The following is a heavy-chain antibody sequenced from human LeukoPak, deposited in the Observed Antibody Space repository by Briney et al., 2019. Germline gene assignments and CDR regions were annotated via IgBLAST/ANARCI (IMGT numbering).Heavy chain of an antibody. CDR3: ARLNGGN. D-gene: IGHD4-23*01. J-gene: IGHJ4*02. Sequence: SETLSLTCTVSGGSISSYYWSWIRRPPGKGLEWLGYVDYSGSTAYNPSLNSRVAISPDTSKNQFSLKLRSVTAADTAVYYCARLNGGNWGPGILVTVSS. CDR2: VDYSGST. V-gene: IGHV4-59*08. CDR1: GGSISSYY.